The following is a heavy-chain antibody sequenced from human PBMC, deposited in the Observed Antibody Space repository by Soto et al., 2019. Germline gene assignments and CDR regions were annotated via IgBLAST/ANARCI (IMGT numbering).Heavy chain of an antibody. J-gene: IGHJ4*02. CDR2: IKNKTDGGTT. CDR3: TTRSGRVALDY. Sequence: GGSLRLSCAASGFTFSNAWMSWVRQAPGKGLEWVGRIKNKTDGGTTDYAAPVKGRFTISRDDSKNTLYLQMNSLKTEDTAVYYCTTRSGRVALDYWGQGTLVTVSS. V-gene: IGHV3-15*01. D-gene: IGHD2-15*01. CDR1: GFTFSNAW.